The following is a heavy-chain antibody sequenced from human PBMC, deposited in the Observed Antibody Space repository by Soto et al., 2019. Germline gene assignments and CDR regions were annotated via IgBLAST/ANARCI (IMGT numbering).Heavy chain of an antibody. D-gene: IGHD2-15*01. J-gene: IGHJ4*02. Sequence: PGGSLRLSCEASGFTFSSYGMHWVRQAPGKGLEWVALIWYDGSNKYYADSVKGRITISRDNSKNTLYLQMNSLRAEDTAVYYCARDSVVVVAATPGGVLDGQDYWGQGTLVTVSS. CDR1: GFTFSSYG. CDR2: IWYDGSNK. V-gene: IGHV3-33*01. CDR3: ARDSVVVVAATPGGVLDGQDY.